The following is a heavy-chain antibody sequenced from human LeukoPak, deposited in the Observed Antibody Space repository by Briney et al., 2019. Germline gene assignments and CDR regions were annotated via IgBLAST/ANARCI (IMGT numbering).Heavy chain of an antibody. Sequence: HSGGSLRLSCAASGFTFSSYAMSWVRQAPGKGLEWVSTISNSGGDTYYADSVKGRFTISRDNSENTLYLQMNSLTAEDTAIYYCAKATGTLGNWGQGTLVTVSS. CDR1: GFTFSSYA. J-gene: IGHJ4*02. CDR3: AKATGTLGN. CDR2: ISNSGGDT. V-gene: IGHV3-23*01. D-gene: IGHD1-1*01.